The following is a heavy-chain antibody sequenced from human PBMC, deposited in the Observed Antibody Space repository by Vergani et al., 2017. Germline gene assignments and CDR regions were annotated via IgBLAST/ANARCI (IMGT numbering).Heavy chain of an antibody. D-gene: IGHD5-12*01. CDR3: ARVRGYSGYPFGLDY. J-gene: IGHJ4*02. CDR2: INHSGST. V-gene: IGHV4-34*01. Sequence: QVQLQQWGAGLLKPSETLSLTCAVYGGSFSGYYWSWIRQPPGKGLEWIGEINHSGSTNYNPSLKSRVTISVDTSKNQFSLKLSSVTAADTAVHYCARVRGYSGYPFGLDYWGQGTLVTVSS. CDR1: GGSFSGYY.